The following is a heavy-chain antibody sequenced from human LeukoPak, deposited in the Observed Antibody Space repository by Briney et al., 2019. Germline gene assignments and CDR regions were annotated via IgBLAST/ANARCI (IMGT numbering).Heavy chain of an antibody. Sequence: PGGSLRLSCAASGFTFSTYSMNWVRQAPGKGLEWVSSISSSNNYIYYADSVKGRFTISRDNAKNSLYLQMNSLRAEDAAVYYCARPGGQRSCTNGVCSFDYWGQGTLVTVSS. CDR2: ISSSNNYI. D-gene: IGHD2-8*01. CDR3: ARPGGQRSCTNGVCSFDY. CDR1: GFTFSTYS. J-gene: IGHJ4*02. V-gene: IGHV3-21*01.